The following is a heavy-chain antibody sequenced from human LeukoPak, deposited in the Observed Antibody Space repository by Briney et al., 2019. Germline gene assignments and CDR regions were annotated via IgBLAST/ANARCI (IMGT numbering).Heavy chain of an antibody. Sequence: SETLSLTCTVSGGSISSGGYYWSWNRQHPGKGLEWIGYIYYSGSTYYNPSLKSRVTISVDTSKNQFSLKLSSVTAADTAVYYCARDSIVVLPAAIAPYYYMDVWGKGTTVTVSS. CDR1: GGSISSGGYY. J-gene: IGHJ6*03. V-gene: IGHV4-31*03. CDR2: IYYSGST. D-gene: IGHD2-2*02. CDR3: ARDSIVVLPAAIAPYYYMDV.